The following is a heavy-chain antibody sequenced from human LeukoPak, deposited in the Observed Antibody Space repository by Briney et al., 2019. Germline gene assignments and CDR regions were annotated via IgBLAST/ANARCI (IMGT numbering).Heavy chain of an antibody. CDR2: ISSSSSTI. Sequence: GGSLRLSCAASGFTFSSYSMNWVRQAPGKGLEWVSYISSSSSTIYYADSVKGRFTISRDNAKNSLYLQMNSLRAEDTAVYYCARDGGNSLEGAFDIWGQGTMVTVSS. D-gene: IGHD4-23*01. V-gene: IGHV3-48*01. CDR1: GFTFSSYS. CDR3: ARDGGNSLEGAFDI. J-gene: IGHJ3*02.